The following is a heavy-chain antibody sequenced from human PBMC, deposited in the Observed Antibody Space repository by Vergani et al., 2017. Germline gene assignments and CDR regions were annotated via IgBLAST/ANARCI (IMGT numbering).Heavy chain of an antibody. CDR2: IYYSGST. Sequence: QVQLQESGPGLVKPSETLSLTCTVSGGSISSYYWSWIRQPPGKGLEWIGYIYYSGSTNYNPSLKSRVTISVDTSKNQFSLKLSSVTAADTAVYYCARGQQELPLFSWFDPWGQGTLVTVSS. CDR3: ARGQQELPLFSWFDP. J-gene: IGHJ5*02. CDR1: GGSISSYY. D-gene: IGHD1-7*01. V-gene: IGHV4-59*01.